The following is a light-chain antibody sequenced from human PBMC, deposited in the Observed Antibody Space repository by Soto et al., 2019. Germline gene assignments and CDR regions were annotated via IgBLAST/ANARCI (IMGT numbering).Light chain of an antibody. CDR2: GVS. V-gene: IGLV2-14*03. CDR1: SNDVGGYNY. Sequence: QSALTQPASVSGSPGQSITISCTGTSNDVGGYNYVSWYQQHPGKAPKLMIYGVSNRPSGVSNRFSGSKSANTASLTISGLQTEDESDYYCSSYTGSSTYVFGTGTKVTVL. CDR3: SSYTGSSTYV. J-gene: IGLJ1*01.